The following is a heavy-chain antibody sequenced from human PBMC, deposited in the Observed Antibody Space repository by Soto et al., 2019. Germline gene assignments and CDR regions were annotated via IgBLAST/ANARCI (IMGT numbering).Heavy chain of an antibody. CDR2: IYPGDSDT. Sequence: GASLKISCKGSGYSFTSYWIGWVRQMPGKGLEWMGIIYPGDSDTRYSPSFRGQVTISADKSISTAYLQWSSLKASDTAMYYCARQYCSGGSCPRGWFDPWGQGTLVTVSS. CDR1: GYSFTSYW. D-gene: IGHD2-15*01. J-gene: IGHJ5*02. V-gene: IGHV5-51*01. CDR3: ARQYCSGGSCPRGWFDP.